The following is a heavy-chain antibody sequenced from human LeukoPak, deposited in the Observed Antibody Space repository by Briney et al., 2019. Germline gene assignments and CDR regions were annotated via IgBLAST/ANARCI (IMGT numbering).Heavy chain of an antibody. V-gene: IGHV3-23*01. Sequence: PGGSLRLSCAASGFTFSSYSMNWVRQAPGKGLEWVSAISGSGGSTYYADSVKGRFTISRDNSKNTLYLQMNSLRAEDTAVYYCAKISADKGASDAFDIWGQGTMVTVSS. CDR2: ISGSGGST. CDR1: GFTFSSYS. CDR3: AKISADKGASDAFDI. D-gene: IGHD2/OR15-2a*01. J-gene: IGHJ3*02.